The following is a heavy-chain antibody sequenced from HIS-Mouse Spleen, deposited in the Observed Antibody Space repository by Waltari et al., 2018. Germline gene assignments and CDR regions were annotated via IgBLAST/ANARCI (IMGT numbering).Heavy chain of an antibody. CDR1: GGSFSGYY. CDR2: INHSGST. V-gene: IGHV4-34*01. J-gene: IGHJ4*02. D-gene: IGHD1-26*01. CDR3: ARMGPASGSYGDY. Sequence: QVQLQQWGAGLLKPSETLSLTCAVYGGSFSGYYWSWIRPPPGKGLGWIGEINHSGSTNYNPSLKSRVTISVDTSKNQFSLKLSSVTAADTAVYYCARMGPASGSYGDYWGQGTLVTVSS.